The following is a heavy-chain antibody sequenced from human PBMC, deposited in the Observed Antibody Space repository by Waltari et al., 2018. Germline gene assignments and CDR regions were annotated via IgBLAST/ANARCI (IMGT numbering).Heavy chain of an antibody. CDR1: GYTFTSYD. V-gene: IGHV1-8*01. J-gene: IGHJ4*02. CDR2: MNPNSGNT. CDR3: ASSRQWEGGFDY. D-gene: IGHD1-26*01. Sequence: QVQLVQSGAEVKKPGASVKVSCKASGYTFTSYDLNWVRQATGQGLEWMGWMNPNSGNTGYAQKFQGRVTMTRNTSISTAYMELSSLRSEDTAVYYCASSRQWEGGFDYWGQGTLVTVSS.